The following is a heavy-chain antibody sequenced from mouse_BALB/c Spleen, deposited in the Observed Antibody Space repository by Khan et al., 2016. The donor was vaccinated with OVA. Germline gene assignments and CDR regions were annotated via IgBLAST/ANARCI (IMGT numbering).Heavy chain of an antibody. CDR3: AKGIWSYYYALDY. J-gene: IGHJ4*01. V-gene: IGHV2-6-5*01. CDR2: IWGGGST. Sequence: QVQLKHSGPGLVAPSQSLSITCTVSGFSLTDYGVSWIRQPPGKGLEWLGVIWGGGSTYYNSALKSRLSISKDNSKSQVFLKMSSLQTDDTAMYYCAKGIWSYYYALDYWGQGTSVTVSS. CDR1: GFSLTDYG.